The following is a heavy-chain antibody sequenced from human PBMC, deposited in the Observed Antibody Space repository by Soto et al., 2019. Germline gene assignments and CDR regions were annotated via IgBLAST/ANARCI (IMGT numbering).Heavy chain of an antibody. V-gene: IGHV1-18*01. Sequence: GASVKVSCKASRYTFTSYDINWLRQAPGQGLEWMGWISAYNSNTTYAQKFQGRVTMTTDTSTNTAYMELRSLRSDDTAVYYCARGVPYYDILTGYYELFDYWGQGTLVTVSS. CDR3: ARGVPYYDILTGYYELFDY. CDR1: RYTFTSYD. CDR2: ISAYNSNT. J-gene: IGHJ4*01. D-gene: IGHD3-9*01.